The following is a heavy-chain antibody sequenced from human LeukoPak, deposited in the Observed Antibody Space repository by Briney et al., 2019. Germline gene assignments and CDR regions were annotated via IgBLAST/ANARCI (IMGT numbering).Heavy chain of an antibody. CDR3: ARAGSGWPLDY. V-gene: IGHV3-21*01. CDR2: ISSSSSYI. J-gene: IGHJ4*02. CDR1: GFTFSSYS. D-gene: IGHD6-19*01. Sequence: GGSLRLSCAASGFTFSSYSMNWVRQAPGKGLEWVSSISSSSSYIYYADSVKGRFTISRDNAKNSLYLQMNSLKAEDTAVYYCARAGSGWPLDYWGQGTLVTVSS.